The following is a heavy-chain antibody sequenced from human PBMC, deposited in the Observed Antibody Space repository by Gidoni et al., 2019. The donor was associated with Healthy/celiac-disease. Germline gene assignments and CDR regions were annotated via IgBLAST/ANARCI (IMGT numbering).Heavy chain of an antibody. V-gene: IGHV3-30*18. D-gene: IGHD3-9*01. J-gene: IGHJ3*02. CDR2: ISYDGSNK. CDR1: GFPFSSYG. Sequence: QVQLVESGGGVVQPGRSLRLSCAASGFPFSSYGMHWVRQAPGKGLEWVAVISYDGSNKYYADSVKGRFTISRDNSKNTLYLQMNSLRAEDTAVYYCAKQLRYFDWLSDDAFDIWGQGTMVTVSS. CDR3: AKQLRYFDWLSDDAFDI.